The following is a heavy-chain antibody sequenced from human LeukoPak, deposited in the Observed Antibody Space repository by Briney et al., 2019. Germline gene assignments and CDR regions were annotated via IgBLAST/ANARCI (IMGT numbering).Heavy chain of an antibody. V-gene: IGHV4-59*01. CDR1: GGSISSYY. CDR3: ARDLGAAFDI. J-gene: IGHJ3*02. Sequence: SETLSLTSTVSGGSISSYYWNWVRQPPGEGLEWIGYIYYSGSTNYNPSLKSRVTISVDTSKNQFSLKLSSVTAADTAVYYCARDLGAAFDIWGQGTMVTVSS. CDR2: IYYSGST.